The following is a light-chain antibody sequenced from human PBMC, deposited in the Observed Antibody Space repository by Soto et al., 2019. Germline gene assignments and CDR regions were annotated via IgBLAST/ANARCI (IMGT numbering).Light chain of an antibody. J-gene: IGKJ1*01. V-gene: IGKV3-20*01. Sequence: EVVLTQSPGTLSLSPGERATLSCWASQNVLSTYLAWYQHKPGQAPRLLIYGASSRATGIPDRFSGSGSGTDFTLTISRLEPEDFAVYYCQQYGSSPPWTFGQGTKVEIK. CDR1: QNVLSTY. CDR2: GAS. CDR3: QQYGSSPPWT.